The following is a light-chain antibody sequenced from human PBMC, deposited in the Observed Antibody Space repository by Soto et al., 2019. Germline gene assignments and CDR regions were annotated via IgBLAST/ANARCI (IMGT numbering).Light chain of an antibody. V-gene: IGKV3-15*01. J-gene: IGKJ1*01. CDR1: QSVSSN. CDR3: QQYNNWPWT. CDR2: GAS. Sequence: EIVMTQSTATLSVSPGERATLCCRASQSVSSNLAWYQQKPGQAPTLLIYGASTRATGIPARFSGSGSGTEFTLTISSLQSEDFAVYYCQQYNNWPWTFGQGTKVEIK.